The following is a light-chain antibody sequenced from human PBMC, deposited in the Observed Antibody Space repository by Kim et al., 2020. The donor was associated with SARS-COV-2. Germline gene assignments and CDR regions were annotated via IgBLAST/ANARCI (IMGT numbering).Light chain of an antibody. Sequence: ASVKLTCTLRSGHSSYAIAWHQQQPEKGPRYLMKLNSDGSHSKGDGIPDRFSGSSSGAERYLTISSLQSEDEADYYCQTWGTGPWVFGGGTKLTVL. V-gene: IGLV4-69*01. CDR2: LNSDGSH. J-gene: IGLJ3*02. CDR1: SGHSSYA. CDR3: QTWGTGPWV.